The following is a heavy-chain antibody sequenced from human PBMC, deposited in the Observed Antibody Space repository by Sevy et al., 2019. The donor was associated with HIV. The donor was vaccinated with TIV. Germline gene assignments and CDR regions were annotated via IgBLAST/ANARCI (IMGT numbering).Heavy chain of an antibody. CDR3: ARESPSDWYLHS. J-gene: IGHJ4*02. CDR2: IFFDGNIK. D-gene: IGHD6-19*01. V-gene: IGHV3-33*01. Sequence: GGSLRLSCAASGFTFSNYGMHWVRQAPGKGLEWVAAIFFDGNIKYYEDSVKGRFTIFRDNSKNTQYLQMNSLRAEDTAVYYCARESPSDWYLHSWGQGTLVTVSS. CDR1: GFTFSNYG.